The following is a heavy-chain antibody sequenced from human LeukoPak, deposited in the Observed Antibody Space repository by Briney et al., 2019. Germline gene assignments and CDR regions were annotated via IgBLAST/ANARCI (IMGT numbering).Heavy chain of an antibody. J-gene: IGHJ4*02. CDR3: ARLDYYGSGDRGFFDY. V-gene: IGHV4-34*01. CDR2: INHSGST. D-gene: IGHD3-10*01. Sequence: SETLSLTCAVYGGSFSGYYWSWIRQPPGKGLEWIGEINHSGSTNYNPSLKSPVTISVDTSKNHFSLKLSSATAADTAMYYCARLDYYGSGDRGFFDYWGLGTLVTVSS. CDR1: GGSFSGYY.